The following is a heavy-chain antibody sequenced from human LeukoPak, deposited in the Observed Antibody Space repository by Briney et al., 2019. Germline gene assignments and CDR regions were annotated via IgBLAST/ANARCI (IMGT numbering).Heavy chain of an antibody. V-gene: IGHV3-48*01. CDR3: ARPYYYDSSGYSDDY. D-gene: IGHD3-22*01. CDR1: GFTFSSYS. CDR2: ISSSSTI. J-gene: IGHJ4*02. Sequence: GGSLRLSCAASGFTFSSYSMNWVRQAPGKGLEWVSYISSSSTIYYADSVKGRFTISRDNAKNSLYLQMNSLRAEDTAVYYCARPYYYDSSGYSDDYWGQGTLVTVSS.